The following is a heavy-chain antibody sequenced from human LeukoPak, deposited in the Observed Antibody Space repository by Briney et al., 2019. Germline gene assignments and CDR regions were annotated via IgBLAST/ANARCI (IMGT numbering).Heavy chain of an antibody. CDR3: ARDLSQDSSGFRAEYFQH. J-gene: IGHJ1*01. V-gene: IGHV1-46*01. CDR1: GYTFTSYY. D-gene: IGHD3-22*01. CDR2: INPSGGST. Sequence: GASVKVSCKASGYTFTSYYMHWVRQAPGQGLEWMGIINPSGGSTSYAQKFQGRVTMTRDTSTSTVYMELSSQRSEDTAVYYGARDLSQDSSGFRAEYFQHWGEGTLVTVSS.